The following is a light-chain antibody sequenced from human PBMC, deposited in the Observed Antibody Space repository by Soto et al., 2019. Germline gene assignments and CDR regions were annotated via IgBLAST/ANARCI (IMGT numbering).Light chain of an antibody. V-gene: IGKV3-20*01. CDR2: GAS. J-gene: IGKJ1*01. CDR1: QSVNSNY. CDR3: QQYDSTPPT. Sequence: EIVLTQSPGTLSLSPGDRATLSCRASQSVNSNYLPWYQRKPAQAPRLLIYGASNRATDIPYRFSASGSGTDFTLTITRLEAEDFAVYYCQQYDSTPPTFGQGTKVEVK.